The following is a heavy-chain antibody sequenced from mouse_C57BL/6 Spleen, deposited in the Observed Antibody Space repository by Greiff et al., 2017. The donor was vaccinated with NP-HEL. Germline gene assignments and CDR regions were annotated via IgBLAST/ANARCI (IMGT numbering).Heavy chain of an antibody. V-gene: IGHV6-6*01. Sequence: EVKLVESGGGLVQPGGSMKLSCAASGFTFSDAWMDWVRQSPEKGLEWVAEIRNKANNHATYYAESVKGRFTISRDDSKSSVYLQMNSLRAEDPGIYYWTRSLVAPFDQRGQGTTLTVSS. CDR1: GFTFSDAW. J-gene: IGHJ2*01. CDR2: IRNKANNHAT. CDR3: TRSLVAPFDQ. D-gene: IGHD1-1*01.